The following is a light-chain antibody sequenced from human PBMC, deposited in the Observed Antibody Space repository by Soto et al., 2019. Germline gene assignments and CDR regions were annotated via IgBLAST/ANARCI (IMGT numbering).Light chain of an antibody. CDR2: RAS. CDR1: QSVTSSY. Sequence: EIVLTQSPGTLSLSPGERATLSCRASQSVTSSYLAWYQQKPGQAPSLLIYRASSRATGIPARFSGSGSGTEFTLTFSNLQPEDFALYYCQHYFNWPYTFGQGTKLEIK. J-gene: IGKJ2*01. CDR3: QHYFNWPYT. V-gene: IGKV3-20*01.